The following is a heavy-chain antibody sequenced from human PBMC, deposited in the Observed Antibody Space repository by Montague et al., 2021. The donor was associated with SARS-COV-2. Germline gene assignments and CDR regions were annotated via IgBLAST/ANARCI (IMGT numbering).Heavy chain of an antibody. CDR3: VRDTGSAQAGFDA. D-gene: IGHD4-17*01. CDR1: GDSVWSNTAA. Sequence: CAISGDSVWSNTAAWNWIRQSPSGGLEWLGRTNYRSKWTSDYATSVEGRIGIDPDTSKNQFFLHLGSVTPEDTGVYYCVRDTGSAQAGFDAWGQGTLVTVSS. V-gene: IGHV6-1*01. CDR2: TNYRSKWTS. J-gene: IGHJ4*02.